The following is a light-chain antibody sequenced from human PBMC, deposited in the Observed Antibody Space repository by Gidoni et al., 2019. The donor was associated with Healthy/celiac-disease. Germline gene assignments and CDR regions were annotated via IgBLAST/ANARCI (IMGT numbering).Light chain of an antibody. Sequence: AIRMTQSPSSFSASTGDRVTITCRASQGINSYLAWYQQKPGKAPKLLIYAAPTLQSGVPSRFSGSGSGTDFTLTISCLQSEDFATYYCQQYYSYPWTFGQGTKVEIK. J-gene: IGKJ1*01. CDR1: QGINSY. CDR2: AAP. V-gene: IGKV1-8*01. CDR3: QQYYSYPWT.